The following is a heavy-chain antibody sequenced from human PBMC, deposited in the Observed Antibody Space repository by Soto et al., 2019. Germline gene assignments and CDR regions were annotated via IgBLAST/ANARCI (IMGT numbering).Heavy chain of an antibody. Sequence: EVQMLESGGGLVQPGGSLRLSCAASGFPFSNYAMTWVRQAPGKGLEWVSGISGNTGHAYYADSVKDRFTISRDNSKNTLYLQMDSLRAEDTAVYYCAKVPSQYIWGSYLRYYVYWGQGTLVTVSS. D-gene: IGHD3-16*02. CDR3: AKVPSQYIWGSYLRYYVY. CDR1: GFPFSNYA. CDR2: ISGNTGHA. J-gene: IGHJ4*02. V-gene: IGHV3-23*01.